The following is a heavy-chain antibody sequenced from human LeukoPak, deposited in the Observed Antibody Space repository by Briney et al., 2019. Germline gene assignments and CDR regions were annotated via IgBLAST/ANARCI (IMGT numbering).Heavy chain of an antibody. Sequence: GGSLRLSCAASGFTFSTYEMNWVRQAPGKGLEWVSYISSSGSTIYYADSVKGRFTISRDNAKNSLYLQMNSLRAEDTAVYYCANGIAAAGLYYFDYWGQGTLVTVSS. CDR1: GFTFSTYE. J-gene: IGHJ4*02. CDR2: ISSSGSTI. V-gene: IGHV3-48*03. CDR3: ANGIAAAGLYYFDY. D-gene: IGHD6-13*01.